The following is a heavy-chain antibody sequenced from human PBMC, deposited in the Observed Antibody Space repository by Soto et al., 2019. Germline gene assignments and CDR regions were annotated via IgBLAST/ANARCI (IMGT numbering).Heavy chain of an antibody. CDR2: IYKGGSP. J-gene: IGHJ6*02. Sequence: QVQLQESGPGLVKPSETLSLTCSVSGASISADYWSWIRQPPGKRLEYIGFIYKGGSPNYNPSLESRVTISPDKSKNQVSLKLTSVTVADTAVYYGAGGEWFLRGYGMDVWGRGTTGTVS. CDR1: GASISADY. CDR3: AGGEWFLRGYGMDV. V-gene: IGHV4-59*01. D-gene: IGHD3-3*01.